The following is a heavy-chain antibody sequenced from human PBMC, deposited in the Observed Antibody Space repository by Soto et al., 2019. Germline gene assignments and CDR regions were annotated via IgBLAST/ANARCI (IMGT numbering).Heavy chain of an antibody. V-gene: IGHV3-48*03. D-gene: IGHD3-22*01. CDR2: ISSSGSTI. Sequence: GGSLRLSCAASGFTFSSYEMNWVRQAPGKGLEWVSYISSSGSTIYYADSVKGRFTISRDNAKNSLYLQMNSLRAEDTAVYYCARDQHYYDSSGYYYRDVAFDIWGQGTMVTVSS. J-gene: IGHJ3*02. CDR1: GFTFSSYE. CDR3: ARDQHYYDSSGYYYRDVAFDI.